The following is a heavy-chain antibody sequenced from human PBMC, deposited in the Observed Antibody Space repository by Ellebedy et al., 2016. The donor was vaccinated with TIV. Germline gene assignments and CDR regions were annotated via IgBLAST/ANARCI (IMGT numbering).Heavy chain of an antibody. D-gene: IGHD6-6*01. CDR2: ISHYGSVR. Sequence: GESLKISXAASGFIFSHYGMQWVRQAPGKGLEWVAVISHYGSVRLYADSVKGRLTISRDNSRYTLYLQMNNLRAEDSAVYYCAKERDEYRSTSFDYWGQGTLVTVSS. V-gene: IGHV3-30*18. CDR1: GFIFSHYG. J-gene: IGHJ4*02. CDR3: AKERDEYRSTSFDY.